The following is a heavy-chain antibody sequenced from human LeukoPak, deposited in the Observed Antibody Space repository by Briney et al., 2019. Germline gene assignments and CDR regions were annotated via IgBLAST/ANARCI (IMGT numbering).Heavy chain of an antibody. D-gene: IGHD3-9*01. V-gene: IGHV1-18*01. CDR1: GYTFSSYG. CDR2: ISIYSGNT. CDR3: ARGKYFDWGTHAHYFDY. J-gene: IGHJ4*02. Sequence: GDSVKVSCKASGYTFSSYGISWVRQAPGQGLEWMGWISIYSGNTRYIEDLQGRLTMTTDTSTNTAYMELRSLRSDDTAIYFCARGKYFDWGTHAHYFDYWGQGTLVTVSS.